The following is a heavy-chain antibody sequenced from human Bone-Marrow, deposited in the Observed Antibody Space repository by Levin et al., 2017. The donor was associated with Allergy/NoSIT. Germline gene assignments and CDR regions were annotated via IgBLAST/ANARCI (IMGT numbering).Heavy chain of an antibody. CDR3: ARDLDTSELFDS. Sequence: GESLKIPCAASGFKFSDRGMHWVRQAPGKGLEWVGIIWYDGTNKHYADSVRGRFTISRDNSKNTLYLQMNSLRAEDTAVYYCARDLDTSELFDSWGQGTLVTVAS. D-gene: IGHD1-1*01. CDR1: GFKFSDRG. CDR2: IWYDGTNK. V-gene: IGHV3-33*01. J-gene: IGHJ4*02.